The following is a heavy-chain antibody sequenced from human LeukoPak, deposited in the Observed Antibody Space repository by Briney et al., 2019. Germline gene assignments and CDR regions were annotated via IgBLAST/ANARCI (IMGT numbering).Heavy chain of an antibody. CDR3: AREYDILTGYYENDAFDI. CDR2: INPNSGGT. Sequence: ASVKVSCKASGYTFTGYYMHWVRQAPGQGLEWMGWINPNSGGTNYAQKFQGRVTMTRDTSISTAYMELSSLRSEDTAVYYCAREYDILTGYYENDAFDIWGQGTMVTVSS. J-gene: IGHJ3*02. CDR1: GYTFTGYY. V-gene: IGHV1-2*02. D-gene: IGHD3-9*01.